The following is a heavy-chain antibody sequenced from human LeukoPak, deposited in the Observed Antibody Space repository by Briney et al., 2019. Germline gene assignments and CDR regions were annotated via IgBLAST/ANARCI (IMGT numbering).Heavy chain of an antibody. CDR1: GGTFSSYA. Sequence: SVTVSCTASGGTFSSYAISWVRQAPGQGLEWMGRIIPILGIANYAQKFQGRVTITADKSTSTAYMELSSLRSEDTAVYYCASGRDGYNHYFDYWGQGTLVTVSS. J-gene: IGHJ4*02. CDR2: IIPILGIA. V-gene: IGHV1-69*04. D-gene: IGHD5-24*01. CDR3: ASGRDGYNHYFDY.